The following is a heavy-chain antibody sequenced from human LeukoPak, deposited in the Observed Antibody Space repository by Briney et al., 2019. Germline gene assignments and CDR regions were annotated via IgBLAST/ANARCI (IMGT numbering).Heavy chain of an antibody. CDR3: ARGDDIVVVVAATTDIDY. V-gene: IGHV3-21*01. CDR2: ISSSSSYI. J-gene: IGHJ4*02. Sequence: GGSLRLSCAASGFTFSRHWMHWVRQAPGKGLEWVSSISSSSSYIYYADSVKGRFTISRDNAKNSLYLQMNSLRAEDTAVYYCARGDDIVVVVAATTDIDYWGQGTLVTVSS. D-gene: IGHD2-15*01. CDR1: GFTFSRHW.